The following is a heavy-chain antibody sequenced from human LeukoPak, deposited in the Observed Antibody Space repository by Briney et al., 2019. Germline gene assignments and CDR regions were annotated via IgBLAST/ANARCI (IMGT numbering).Heavy chain of an antibody. Sequence: ASLKVSCKASGYTFTGYYMHWVRQAPGQGLEWMGWINPNSGGTNYAQKFQGRVTMTRDTSISTAYMQMSRLRSDDTAVYYCARVHVLRYFDYPDAFDIWGQGTMVTVSS. CDR1: GYTFTGYY. CDR3: ARVHVLRYFDYPDAFDI. CDR2: INPNSGGT. D-gene: IGHD3-9*01. V-gene: IGHV1-2*02. J-gene: IGHJ3*02.